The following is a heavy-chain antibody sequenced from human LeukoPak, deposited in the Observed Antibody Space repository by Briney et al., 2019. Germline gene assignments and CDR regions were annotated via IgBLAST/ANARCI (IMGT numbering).Heavy chain of an antibody. J-gene: IGHJ3*02. D-gene: IGHD4-17*01. CDR1: GGSISSYY. CDR2: IYYSGST. V-gene: IGHV4-59*08. Sequence: PSETLSLTCTVSGGSISSYYWSWIRQPPGKGLEWIGYIYYSGSTNYNPSLKSRVTISVDTSKNQFSLKLSSVTAADTAVYYCARGTLRYDAFDIWGQGTMVTVSS. CDR3: ARGTLRYDAFDI.